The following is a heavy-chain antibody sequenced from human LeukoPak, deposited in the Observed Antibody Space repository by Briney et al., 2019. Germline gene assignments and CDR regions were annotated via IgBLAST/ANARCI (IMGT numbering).Heavy chain of an antibody. CDR1: GGPISSGNW. D-gene: IGHD1-26*01. CDR3: ARLSGTYSPFNY. Sequence: SGTLSLTCAVSGGPISSGNWWSWVRQPPGKGLEWVGGIYYSGSTYFSSSLKSRVTISVDTSKNHFSLKVTSVTATDTAVYYCARLSGTYSPFNYWGRGTLVTVSS. J-gene: IGHJ4*02. V-gene: IGHV4-4*02. CDR2: IYYSGST.